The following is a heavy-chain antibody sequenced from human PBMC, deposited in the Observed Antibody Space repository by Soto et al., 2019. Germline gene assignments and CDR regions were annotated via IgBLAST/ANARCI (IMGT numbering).Heavy chain of an antibody. CDR3: TTDDIAAAGTAVDY. J-gene: IGHJ4*02. V-gene: IGHV3-15*07. CDR2: IKSKTDGGTT. CDR1: GFTFSNAW. Sequence: ESGGGLVKPGGSLRLSCAASGFTFSNAWMNWVRQAPGKGLEWVGRIKSKTDGGTTDYAAPVKGRFTISRDDSKNTLYLQMNSLKTEDTAVYYCTTDDIAAAGTAVDYWGQGTLVTVSS. D-gene: IGHD6-13*01.